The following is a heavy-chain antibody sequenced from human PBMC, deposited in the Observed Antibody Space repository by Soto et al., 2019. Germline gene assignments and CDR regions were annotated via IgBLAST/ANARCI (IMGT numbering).Heavy chain of an antibody. Sequence: ASVKGSRKGSGYTFTRYDSNCVRQATGQGLEWMGWMNPNSGNTGYAQKFQGRVTMTRNTSISTAYMELSSLRSEDTAVYYCARGVYNWNYIRFRYYFDYWGQGTLVTVSS. CDR2: MNPNSGNT. CDR3: ARGVYNWNYIRFRYYFDY. V-gene: IGHV1-8*01. D-gene: IGHD1-7*01. CDR1: GYTFTRYD. J-gene: IGHJ4*02.